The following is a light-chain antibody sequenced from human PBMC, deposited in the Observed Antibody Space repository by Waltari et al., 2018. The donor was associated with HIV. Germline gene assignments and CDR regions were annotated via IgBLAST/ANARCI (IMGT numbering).Light chain of an antibody. Sequence: QSALTQPPSVSGAPGQRVTISCTGLRSTNFGTTYDVHWYQHLPGTGPRLIISTNTNRPSGVPDRFSASKSGTSASLTITGLQAEDEATYYCQSFDRLSALPIFGEGTMVTV. CDR3: QSFDRLSALPI. J-gene: IGLJ2*01. V-gene: IGLV1-40*01. CDR1: RSTNFGTTYD. CDR2: TNT.